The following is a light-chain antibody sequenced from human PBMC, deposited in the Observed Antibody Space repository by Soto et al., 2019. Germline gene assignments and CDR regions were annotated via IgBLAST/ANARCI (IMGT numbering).Light chain of an antibody. CDR3: CAYTARTTLSWV. Sequence: QYALTQPTSVSGSPGQSITISCTGVSSDIGGYNHVSWYQQHPGKVPRLNIYDVDNRPLGVSNRFSGSQSGNMASLTISGLQAEDEADYYCCAYTARTTLSWVFGGGNKLTDL. V-gene: IGLV2-14*03. J-gene: IGLJ3*02. CDR1: SSDIGGYNH. CDR2: DVD.